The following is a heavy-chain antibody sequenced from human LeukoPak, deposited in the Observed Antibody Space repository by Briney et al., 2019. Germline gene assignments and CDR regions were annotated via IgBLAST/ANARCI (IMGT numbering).Heavy chain of an antibody. Sequence: GGSLRLPCAASGFTFSDYYMSWIRRAPGKGLEWVSYISSSSSYTNYADSVKGRFTISRDNAKKSLYLQMNSLRAEDTAVYYCARDIVSMADYWGQGTLVTVSS. J-gene: IGHJ4*02. CDR3: ARDIVSMADY. D-gene: IGHD4/OR15-4a*01. CDR1: GFTFSDYY. CDR2: ISSSSSYT. V-gene: IGHV3-11*06.